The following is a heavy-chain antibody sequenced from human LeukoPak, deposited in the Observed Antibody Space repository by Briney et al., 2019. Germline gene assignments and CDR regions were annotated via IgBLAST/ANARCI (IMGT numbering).Heavy chain of an antibody. CDR1: GYDFTGFY. D-gene: IGHD1-1*01. J-gene: IGHJ4*02. Sequence: GASEKVSCETSGYDFTGFYMHWVRQAPGQGLEWMGYVNPRSGDTNYAQKFQGRVRTTTDTSIGTDSMELSWLRSDDTAVYYCARDGKSNWYWGQGTLVTVSS. CDR3: ARDGKSNWY. CDR2: VNPRSGDT. V-gene: IGHV1-2*02.